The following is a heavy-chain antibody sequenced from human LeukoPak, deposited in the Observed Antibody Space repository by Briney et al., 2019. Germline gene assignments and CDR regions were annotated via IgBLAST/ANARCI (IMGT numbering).Heavy chain of an antibody. V-gene: IGHV3-48*03. Sequence: PAGSLRLSCAASGFTFSSYEMNWVRQAPGEGLEWVSYISGGGTTIFYADSVKGRFTISRDNAKNSLYLHMNSLSAEDTALYFCATETENSNYDAFDIWGQGTLVTVSS. J-gene: IGHJ3*02. CDR3: ATETENSNYDAFDI. D-gene: IGHD4-11*01. CDR2: ISGGGTTI. CDR1: GFTFSSYE.